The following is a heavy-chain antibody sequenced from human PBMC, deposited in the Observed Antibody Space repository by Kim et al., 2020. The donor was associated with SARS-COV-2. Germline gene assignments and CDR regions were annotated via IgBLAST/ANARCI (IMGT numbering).Heavy chain of an antibody. J-gene: IGHJ4*02. CDR3: ARGAYYYDSSGYSYDY. Sequence: CQGRVTMTRDTSTSTVYMELSSLRSEDTAVYYCARGAYYYDSSGYSYDYWGQGTLVTVSS. V-gene: IGHV1-46*01. D-gene: IGHD3-22*01.